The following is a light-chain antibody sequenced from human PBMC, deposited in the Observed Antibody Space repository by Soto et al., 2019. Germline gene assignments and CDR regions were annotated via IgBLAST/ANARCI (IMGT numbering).Light chain of an antibody. Sequence: EIVLTQSPDTLSWSPVDIATLSVMASQSVGHMFLAWFQQKPGQAPRLLIFDAYRRATGIPDRFSGSGSGTNFALTISRLEPEDFAMYYCQQYGSSPITFGQGTRLEIK. V-gene: IGKV3-20*01. CDR2: DAY. CDR1: QSVGHMF. CDR3: QQYGSSPIT. J-gene: IGKJ5*01.